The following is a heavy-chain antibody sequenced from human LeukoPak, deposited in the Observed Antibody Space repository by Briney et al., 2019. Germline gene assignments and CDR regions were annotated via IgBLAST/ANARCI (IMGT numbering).Heavy chain of an antibody. Sequence: SETLSLTCAVYGGSFSGYYWSWIRQPPGKGLEWIGSIYYSGSTYYNPSLKSRVAISVDTSKNQFSLKLSSVTAADTAVYYCARTHLSSYFDYWGQGTLVTVSS. J-gene: IGHJ4*02. CDR2: IYYSGST. CDR3: ARTHLSSYFDY. V-gene: IGHV4-34*01. CDR1: GGSFSGYY.